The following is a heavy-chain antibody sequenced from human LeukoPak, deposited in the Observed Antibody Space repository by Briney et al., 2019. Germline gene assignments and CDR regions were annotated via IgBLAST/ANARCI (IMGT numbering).Heavy chain of an antibody. J-gene: IGHJ4*02. D-gene: IGHD4-23*01. CDR1: GGTFSSYA. Sequence: ASVTVSCKASGGTFSSYAISWVRQAPRQGLEWMGGIIPIFGTANYAQKFQGRVTITTDESTSTAYMELSSLRSEDTAVYYCARVVHGGNSVLWGQGTLVTVSS. V-gene: IGHV1-69*05. CDR3: ARVVHGGNSVL. CDR2: IIPIFGTA.